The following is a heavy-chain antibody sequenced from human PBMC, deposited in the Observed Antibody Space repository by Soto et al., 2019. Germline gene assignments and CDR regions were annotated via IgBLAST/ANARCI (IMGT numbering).Heavy chain of an antibody. D-gene: IGHD3-22*01. CDR2: IWYDGSNK. Sequence: QVQLVESGGGVVQPGRSLRLSCAASGFTFSSYGMHWVRQAPGKGLEWVAVIWYDGSNKYYADSVKGRFTISRDNSKNTLYLQMNSLRAEYTAVYYCERDEGDYYDSSGYYWFDPWGQGTLVTVSS. V-gene: IGHV3-33*01. CDR1: GFTFSSYG. J-gene: IGHJ5*02. CDR3: ERDEGDYYDSSGYYWFDP.